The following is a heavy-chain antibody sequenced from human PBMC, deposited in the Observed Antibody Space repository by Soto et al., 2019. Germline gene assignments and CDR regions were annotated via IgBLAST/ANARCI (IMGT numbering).Heavy chain of an antibody. V-gene: IGHV2-5*02. CDR2: IYWDDDK. J-gene: IGHJ4*02. D-gene: IGHD6-19*01. CDR3: AHSRYRSGWDLFDY. CDR1: GFSLSTSGVG. Sequence: SGPTLVNPTQTLTLTCTFSGFSLSTSGVGVGWIRQPPGKALEWLALIYWDDDKRYSPSLKNRLTITKDTSKNQVVLTMTNMDPVDTATYFCAHSRYRSGWDLFDYWGQGTPVTVSS.